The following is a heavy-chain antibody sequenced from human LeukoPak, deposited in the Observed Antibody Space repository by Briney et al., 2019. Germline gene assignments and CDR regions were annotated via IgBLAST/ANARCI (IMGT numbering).Heavy chain of an antibody. D-gene: IGHD3-3*01. J-gene: IGHJ5*02. V-gene: IGHV3-30*02. CDR1: GFSFRELG. CDR2: IRYDGSAK. CDR3: ATWAATLLGTDH. Sequence: GGSLRLSCAASGFSFRELGMYWVRQAPGKGLEWVAFIRYDGSAKFYSESVKGRFAISRGNSKNTLFLQMGSLRADDTALYYCATWAATLLGTDHWGQGTLVTVSS.